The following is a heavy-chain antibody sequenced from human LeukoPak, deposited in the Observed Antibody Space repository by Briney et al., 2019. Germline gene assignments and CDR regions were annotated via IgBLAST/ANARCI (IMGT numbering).Heavy chain of an antibody. V-gene: IGHV1-8*01. CDR3: ARGVDLRLLWFGELYMADY. D-gene: IGHD3-10*01. Sequence: ASVKVSCKASGYTFTSYDINGVRQATGQGLEWMGWMNPNSGNTGYAQKFQGRVTMTRNTSIRTAYMELSSLRSEDTAVYYCARGVDLRLLWFGELYMADYWGQGTLVTVSS. CDR2: MNPNSGNT. CDR1: GYTFTSYD. J-gene: IGHJ4*02.